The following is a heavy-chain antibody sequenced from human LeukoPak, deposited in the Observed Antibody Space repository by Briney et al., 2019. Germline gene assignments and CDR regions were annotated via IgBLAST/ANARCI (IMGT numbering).Heavy chain of an antibody. D-gene: IGHD3-16*01. CDR1: GFTFDDYA. V-gene: IGHV3-30*18. CDR2: ISNDGSQK. CDR3: AKQLDLGGLDDY. J-gene: IGHJ4*02. Sequence: SVGSLRLSCAASGFTFDDYAMHWVRQAPGKGLEWVAAISNDGSQKYYGDSVKGRFTISRDNSKNAVYLQMNSLRPDDTAMYYCAKQLDLGGLDDYWGQGTLVTVSS.